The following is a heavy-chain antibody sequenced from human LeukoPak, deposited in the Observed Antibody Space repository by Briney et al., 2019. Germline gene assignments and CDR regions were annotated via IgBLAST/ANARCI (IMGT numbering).Heavy chain of an antibody. CDR2: INPNSGGT. Sequence: ASVKVSCKASGYTFTGYYMHWVRQAPGQGLEWMGWINPNSGGTNYAQKFQGWVTMTRDTFISTAYMELSSLRSEDTAVYYCARDRGYGDHPSWFDPWGQGTQVTVSS. D-gene: IGHD5-12*01. V-gene: IGHV1-2*04. CDR1: GYTFTGYY. J-gene: IGHJ5*02. CDR3: ARDRGYGDHPSWFDP.